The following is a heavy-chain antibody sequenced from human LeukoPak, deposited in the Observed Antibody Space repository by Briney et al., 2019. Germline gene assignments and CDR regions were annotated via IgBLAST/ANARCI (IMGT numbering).Heavy chain of an antibody. D-gene: IGHD3-3*01. V-gene: IGHV4-39*07. Sequence: SETLSLTCTVSGGSISSSSYYWSWIRQPPGKGLEWIGEINHSGSTNYNPSLKSRVTISVDTSKNQFSLKLSSVTAADTAVYYCARGPPRITIFGVVIPRAQHNWGQGTLVTVSS. CDR3: ARGPPRITIFGVVIPRAQHN. CDR2: INHSGST. CDR1: GGSISSSSYY. J-gene: IGHJ4*02.